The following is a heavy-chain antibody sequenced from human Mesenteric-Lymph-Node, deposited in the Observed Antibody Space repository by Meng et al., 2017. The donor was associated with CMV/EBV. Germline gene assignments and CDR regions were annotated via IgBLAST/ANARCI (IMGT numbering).Heavy chain of an antibody. CDR1: GYPFTGYH. V-gene: IGHV1-2*06. J-gene: IGHJ4*02. CDR2: ITPNSGGT. Sequence: KVSCQASGYPFTGYHMHWLRQAPGQGLEWLGRITPNSGGTNYAQKFQGRVTMTWDTSISTAFMDLSRLTSGDTAFYYCARARPYYFDYWGQGTLVTVSS. CDR3: ARARPYYFDY.